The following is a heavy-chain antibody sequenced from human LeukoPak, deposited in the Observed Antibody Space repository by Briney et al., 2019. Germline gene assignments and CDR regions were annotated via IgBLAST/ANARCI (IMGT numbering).Heavy chain of an antibody. D-gene: IGHD5-18*01. CDR1: GGSISSSSYY. CDR2: IYYSGST. V-gene: IGHV4-39*01. J-gene: IGHJ4*02. CDR3: ARSLYKKRYSYGHNDY. Sequence: SETLSLTCTVSGGSISSSSYYWGWIRQPPGKGLEWIGSIYYSGSTYYNPSLKSRVTISVDTSKNQFSLKLSSVTAADTAVYYCARSLYKKRYSYGHNDYWGQGTLVTVSS.